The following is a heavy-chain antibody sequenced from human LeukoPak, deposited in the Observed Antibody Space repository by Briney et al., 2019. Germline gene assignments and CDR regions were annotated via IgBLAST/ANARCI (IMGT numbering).Heavy chain of an antibody. CDR2: INWNGGST. D-gene: IGHD2-8*01. CDR3: ARVLGCTYGVCPYYYYYYMDV. J-gene: IGHJ6*03. CDR1: GFTFDDYG. V-gene: IGHV3-20*04. Sequence: GGSLRLSCAASGFTFDDYGMSWVRQAPGKGLEWVSGINWNGGSTGYADSVKGRFTISRDNAKNSLYLQMNSPRAEDTALYYCARVLGCTYGVCPYYYYYYMDVWGKGTTVTVSS.